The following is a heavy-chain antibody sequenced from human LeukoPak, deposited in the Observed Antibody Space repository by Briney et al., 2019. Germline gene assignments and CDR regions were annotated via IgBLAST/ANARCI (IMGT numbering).Heavy chain of an antibody. J-gene: IGHJ3*02. CDR1: GYTFTSYY. CDR2: INPNSGGT. D-gene: IGHD6-6*01. V-gene: IGHV1-2*02. Sequence: GASVKVSCKASGYTFTSYYMHWVRQAPGQGLEWMGWINPNSGGTNYAQKFQGRVTMTRDTSISTAYMELSRLRSDDTAVYYCARATGTYSSSLLDAFDIWGQGTMVTVSS. CDR3: ARATGTYSSSLLDAFDI.